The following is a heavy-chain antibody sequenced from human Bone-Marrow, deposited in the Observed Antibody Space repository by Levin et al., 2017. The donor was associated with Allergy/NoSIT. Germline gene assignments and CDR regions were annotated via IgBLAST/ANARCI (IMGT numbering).Heavy chain of an antibody. CDR3: ARDGTPGYCSGGSCYYHIRWHYWFDP. Sequence: AASVKVSCKASGYTFTGYYMHWVRQAPGQGLEWMGRINPNSGGTNYAQKFQGRVTMTRDTSISTAYMELSRLRSDDTAVYYCARDGTPGYCSGGSCYYHIRWHYWFDPWGQGTLVTVSS. J-gene: IGHJ5*02. CDR1: GYTFTGYY. V-gene: IGHV1-2*06. CDR2: INPNSGGT. D-gene: IGHD2-15*01.